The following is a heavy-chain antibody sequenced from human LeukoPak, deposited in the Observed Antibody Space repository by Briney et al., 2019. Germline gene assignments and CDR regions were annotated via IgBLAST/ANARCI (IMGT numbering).Heavy chain of an antibody. CDR2: IYYTGST. Sequence: SETLSLTCTVSGGSISSTTYYWSWIRQPPGKGLEWIGYIYYTGSTSYNPSLKSRVTMSLDASKNQFSLELNSVTPADTAVYYCARGGNYWPQWWFDPWGRGTLVSVSS. CDR3: ARGGNYWPQWWFDP. CDR1: GGSISSTTYY. D-gene: IGHD1-26*01. V-gene: IGHV4-61*01. J-gene: IGHJ5*02.